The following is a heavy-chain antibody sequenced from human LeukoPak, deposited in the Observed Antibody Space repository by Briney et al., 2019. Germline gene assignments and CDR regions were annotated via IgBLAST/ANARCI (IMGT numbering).Heavy chain of an antibody. CDR2: ISPYKDTP. V-gene: IGHV1-18*01. Sequence: ASVKVSCKASGYPFHGYGINWVRQAPGQGLEWLGWISPYKDTPYYTQQVQGRVTLTIDTSTSTAHMELRSLRSDDTAVYYCARADGGYYYYYMDVWGKGTTVTVSS. CDR3: ARADGGYYYYYMDV. CDR1: GYPFHGYG. D-gene: IGHD3-10*01. J-gene: IGHJ6*03.